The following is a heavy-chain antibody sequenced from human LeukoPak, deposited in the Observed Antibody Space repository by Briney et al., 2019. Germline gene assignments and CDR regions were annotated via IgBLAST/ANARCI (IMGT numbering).Heavy chain of an antibody. V-gene: IGHV4-4*02. CDR2: IYQSGST. CDR3: ASRDYGDWYFDL. CDR1: GGSISRSSW. Sequence: KPSETLSLTCAVSGGSISRSSWWSWVRQPPGKGLEWIGEIYQSGSTNYNPPLKSRVTISLDKSKNRFSLNLNSVTAADTAVYYCASRDYGDWYFDLWGRGTLVTVSS. D-gene: IGHD4-17*01. J-gene: IGHJ2*01.